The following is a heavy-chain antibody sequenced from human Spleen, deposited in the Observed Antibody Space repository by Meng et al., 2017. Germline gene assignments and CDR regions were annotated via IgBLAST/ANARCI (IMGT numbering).Heavy chain of an antibody. CDR1: GGSLSGYY. J-gene: IGHJ4*02. V-gene: IGHV4-34*01. CDR2: INHSGIT. Sequence: QVQLQQWGPGLLKPSETLYPTFAVYGGSLSGYYWSWIRQPPGKGLEWIGEINHSGITNYNPSLKSRVTISIDTSKNQFSLKLSSVTASDTAVYYCARGGIAVAGPYFDYWGQGTLVTVSS. D-gene: IGHD6-19*01. CDR3: ARGGIAVAGPYFDY.